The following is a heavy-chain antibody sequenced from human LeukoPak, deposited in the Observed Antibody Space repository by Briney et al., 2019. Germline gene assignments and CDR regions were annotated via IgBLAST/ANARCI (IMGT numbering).Heavy chain of an antibody. CDR2: ISSSSSYI. CDR3: ARVDIVLMVYAFDY. D-gene: IGHD2-8*01. Sequence: NPGGSLRLSCAASGFTFSSYSMNWVRQAPGKGLEWVSSISSSSSYIYYADSVKGRFTISGDNAKNSLYLQMNSLRAEDTAVYYCARVDIVLMVYAFDYWGQGTLVTVSS. CDR1: GFTFSSYS. V-gene: IGHV3-21*01. J-gene: IGHJ4*02.